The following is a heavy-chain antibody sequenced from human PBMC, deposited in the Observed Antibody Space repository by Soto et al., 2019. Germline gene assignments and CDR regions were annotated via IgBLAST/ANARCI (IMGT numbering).Heavy chain of an antibody. D-gene: IGHD1-26*01. V-gene: IGHV3-30*18. CDR2: ISHHGLKE. Sequence: ESVGGVVRPGRSLRLSCVASGFTFRDYGMHWVRQAPGKGLEWVAGISHHGLKEHYADSVKGRFTISRDNSKKTVYLQLNSLRGDDTAVYYCAKDWVGGSNKYYFEYWGQGTLVTVSS. CDR1: GFTFRDYG. CDR3: AKDWVGGSNKYYFEY. J-gene: IGHJ4*02.